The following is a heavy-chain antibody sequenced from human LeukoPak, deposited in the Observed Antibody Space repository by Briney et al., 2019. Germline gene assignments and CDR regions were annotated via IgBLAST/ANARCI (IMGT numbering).Heavy chain of an antibody. CDR2: IIPIFDRP. CDR3: ARDAQWELRAFDV. CDR1: GGRFKSYG. D-gene: IGHD1-26*01. J-gene: IGHJ4*02. V-gene: IGHV1-69*06. Sequence: SVKVSCKTIGGRFKSYGFSWVRQAPGQGLEWMGGIIPIFDRPNYAQKFEGRVTITADKSTNTTYMEISSLTSDDTAVYYCARDAQWELRAFDVWGQGTLVTVSS.